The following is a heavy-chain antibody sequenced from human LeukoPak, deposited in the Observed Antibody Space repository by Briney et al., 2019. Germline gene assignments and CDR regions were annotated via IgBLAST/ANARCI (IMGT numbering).Heavy chain of an antibody. Sequence: AGGSLRLSCAASGFNFDDYGMTWVRQAPGKGLEWVGFIRRNAHGGTTEYAASVKGRFHISRDDSNSIAYLQMNSLKTEDTALYFCPRVRVWGSYLPGDDGFDVWGQGTMVTVSA. CDR3: PRVRVWGSYLPGDDGFDV. V-gene: IGHV3-49*04. CDR1: GFNFDDYG. J-gene: IGHJ3*01. D-gene: IGHD3-16*01. CDR2: IRRNAHGGTT.